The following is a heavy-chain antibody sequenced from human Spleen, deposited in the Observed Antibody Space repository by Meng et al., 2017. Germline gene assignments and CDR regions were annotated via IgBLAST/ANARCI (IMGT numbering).Heavy chain of an antibody. CDR2: IDPNNDHT. Sequence: QVTLWRSGAEGKKPGDSVNLSCKPSGYTFAAYWIHWLRQAPGQGLEWMGRIDPNNDHTQYAQNFQGRVTMTSDTSISTVYMELNGLRSDDTAVYYCARDEDISAAGKLFGDYWGQGTLVTVSS. J-gene: IGHJ4*02. CDR1: GYTFAAYW. D-gene: IGHD6-13*01. V-gene: IGHV1-2*06. CDR3: ARDEDISAAGKLFGDY.